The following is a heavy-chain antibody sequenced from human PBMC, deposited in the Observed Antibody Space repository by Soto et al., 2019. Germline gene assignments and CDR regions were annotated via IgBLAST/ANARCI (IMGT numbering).Heavy chain of an antibody. Sequence: ASVKVSCKASGYTFTSYGISWVRQAPGQGLEWMGWISTYNGNTNYAQKVQGRVTMTTDTSTSTAYMELRSLTSDDTAMYYCARERPMVVTDLSFDYCGQGTLVTVSS. V-gene: IGHV1-18*01. CDR3: ARERPMVVTDLSFDY. CDR2: ISTYNGNT. CDR1: GYTFTSYG. D-gene: IGHD2-21*02. J-gene: IGHJ4*02.